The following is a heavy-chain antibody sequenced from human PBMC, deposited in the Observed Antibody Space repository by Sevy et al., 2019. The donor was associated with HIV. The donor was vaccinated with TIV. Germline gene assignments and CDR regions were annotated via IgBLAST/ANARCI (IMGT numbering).Heavy chain of an antibody. CDR2: MNPNSGNT. J-gene: IGHJ4*02. V-gene: IGHV1-8*01. D-gene: IGHD5-12*01. Sequence: ASVKVSCKASGYTFTSYDINWVRQATGQGLEWMGWMNPNSGNTGYAQKLQGRVTMTRNTSISTAYMELSSLRSEDTAVYYCARGRIEMATIWQDYGGQGPRVTVSS. CDR1: GYTFTSYD. CDR3: ARGRIEMATIWQDY.